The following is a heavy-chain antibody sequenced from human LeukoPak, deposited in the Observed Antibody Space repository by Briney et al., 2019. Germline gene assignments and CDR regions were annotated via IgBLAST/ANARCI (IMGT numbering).Heavy chain of an antibody. J-gene: IGHJ3*02. D-gene: IGHD2-8*01. Sequence: GESLKISCKGSGYRFTSYWIGWVRQMPGKGLEWMGIIYPGDSDTIYSPSFQGQVTISADKSISTAYLQWSSLEASDTAMYYCARRANGPRRHNAFDIWGQGTMVTVSS. CDR3: ARRANGPRRHNAFDI. CDR1: GYRFTSYW. CDR2: IYPGDSDT. V-gene: IGHV5-51*01.